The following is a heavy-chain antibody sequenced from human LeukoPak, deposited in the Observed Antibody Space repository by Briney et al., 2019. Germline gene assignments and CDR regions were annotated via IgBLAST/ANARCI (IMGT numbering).Heavy chain of an antibody. Sequence: GASVKVSCKASGYTFTGYYMHWVRQAPRQGLEWMGWINPNSGGTNYAQKFQGRVTMTRDTSISTAYMELSRPRSDDTAVYYCARGAYYYYYYMDVWGKGTTVTVSS. J-gene: IGHJ6*03. V-gene: IGHV1-2*02. CDR1: GYTFTGYY. CDR3: ARGAYYYYYYMDV. CDR2: INPNSGGT.